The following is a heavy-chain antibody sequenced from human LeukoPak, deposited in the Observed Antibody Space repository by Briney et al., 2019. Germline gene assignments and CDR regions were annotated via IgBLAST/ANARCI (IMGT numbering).Heavy chain of an antibody. V-gene: IGHV1-18*04. CDR1: GYTFTGYY. CDR3: ARERQSELYYYDSSGYIHAFDI. CDR2: ISAYNGNT. Sequence: GAAVKVSCKASGYTFTGYYMHWVRQAPGQGLEWMGWISAYNGNTNYAQKLQGRVTMTTATSTSTAYMELRSLRSDDTAVYYCARERQSELYYYDSSGYIHAFDIWGQGTMVTVSS. D-gene: IGHD3-22*01. J-gene: IGHJ3*02.